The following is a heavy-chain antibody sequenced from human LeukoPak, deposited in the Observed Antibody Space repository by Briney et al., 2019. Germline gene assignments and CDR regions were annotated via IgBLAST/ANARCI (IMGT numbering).Heavy chain of an antibody. J-gene: IGHJ6*02. V-gene: IGHV3-21*01. CDR3: ARDKVRYYYDSSGFLGMDV. CDR1: GFTFSTFA. Sequence: GESLRLSCVASGFTFSTFAMSWVRQAPGKGLEWVSSIGNTETYYADSVKGRFTISRDNAKNSLYLQMNSLRAEDTAVYYCARDKVRYYYDSSGFLGMDVWGQGTTVTVSS. CDR2: IGNTET. D-gene: IGHD3-22*01.